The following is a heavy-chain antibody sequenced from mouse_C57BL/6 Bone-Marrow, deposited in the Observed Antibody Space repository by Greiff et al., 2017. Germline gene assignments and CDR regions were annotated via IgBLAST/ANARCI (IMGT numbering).Heavy chain of an antibody. CDR3: ARHRAPYFDY. CDR1: GFTFSSYG. Sequence: EVQLQESGGDLVKPGGSLKLSCAASGFTFSSYGMSWVRQTPDKRLEWVATISSGGSYTYYPDSVKGRFTISRDNAKNTLYLQMSSLKSEDTAMYYCARHRAPYFDYWGQGTTRTVSS. V-gene: IGHV5-6*01. J-gene: IGHJ2*01. D-gene: IGHD3-3*01. CDR2: ISSGGSYT.